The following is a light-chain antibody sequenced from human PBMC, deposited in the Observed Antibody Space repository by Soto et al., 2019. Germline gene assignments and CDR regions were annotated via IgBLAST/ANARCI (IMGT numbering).Light chain of an antibody. CDR2: VNSDGSH. J-gene: IGLJ2*01. CDR1: SEYSSYA. Sequence: QLVLTQSPSASASLGASVKLTCTLSSEYSSYAIAWHQQQPEKGPRYLMKVNSDGSHSKGDGIPDRFSGSSSGAERYLSISSLQSDDEADYYCQTWGTGVHVVFGGGTKVTVL. CDR3: QTWGTGVHVV. V-gene: IGLV4-69*01.